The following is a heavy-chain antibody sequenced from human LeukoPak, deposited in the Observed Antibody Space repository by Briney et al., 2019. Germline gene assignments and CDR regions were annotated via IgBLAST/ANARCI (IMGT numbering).Heavy chain of an antibody. CDR2: IYHSGGT. D-gene: IGHD2-21*02. CDR3: ARGPIGGVVLGTALGYFDP. CDR1: GASIRGSGWH. Sequence: SETLSLTCTVSGASIRGSGWHWSWLRQPQGKGREWIVYIYHSGGTYSSPPLRSRVSISVDRYKNQFFLNLWSATDADTAVYYCARGPIGGVVLGTALGYFDPWGQGILVTVSS. V-gene: IGHV4-30-2*01. J-gene: IGHJ5*02.